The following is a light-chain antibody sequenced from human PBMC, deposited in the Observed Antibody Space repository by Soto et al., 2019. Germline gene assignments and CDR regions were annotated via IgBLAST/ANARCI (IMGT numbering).Light chain of an antibody. V-gene: IGLV2-11*01. J-gene: IGLJ1*01. Sequence: QSVLTQPRSVSGSPGQSVTISCTGTSSDVGGYNYVSWYQQHPGKAPKLMIYDVSKRPSGVPDRFSGSKSGNTASLTISGLQAEDEADYYCATWDDRLNGYVFGSGTKLTVL. CDR3: ATWDDRLNGYV. CDR1: SSDVGGYNY. CDR2: DVS.